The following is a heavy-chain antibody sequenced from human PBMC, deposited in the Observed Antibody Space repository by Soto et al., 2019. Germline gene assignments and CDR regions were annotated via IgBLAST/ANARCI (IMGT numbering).Heavy chain of an antibody. Sequence: QVTLKESGPVLVKPTETLTLTCSVSGFSLSKTRMGVSWIRQPPGKALEWLAHIFWNDDRSYNTSLKSRLTISRDPSKTQVVLTMTNVDPVDTGTYFCARALREGLPINYPASWGQGTLVPVSS. CDR2: IFWNDDR. CDR3: ARALREGLPINYPAS. CDR1: GFSLSKTRMG. J-gene: IGHJ1*01. D-gene: IGHD4-4*01. V-gene: IGHV2-26*01.